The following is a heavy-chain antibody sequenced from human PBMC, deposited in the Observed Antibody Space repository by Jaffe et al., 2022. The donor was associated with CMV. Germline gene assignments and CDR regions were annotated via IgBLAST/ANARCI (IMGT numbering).Heavy chain of an antibody. D-gene: IGHD6-13*01. CDR3: ARHGGYGSIHYNAMDA. J-gene: IGHJ6*02. Sequence: QLRLQGPGLVKPSETVSLTCSVSGVSISSSSYYWGWIRQPPGKGLEWIGSIYNTGSTYNNPSLQSRVTMSVDTSKNQFSLKLSSVTAADTAVYYCARHGGYGSIHYNAMDAWGQGTTVTVS. CDR2: IYNTGST. V-gene: IGHV4-39*01. CDR1: GVSISSSSYY.